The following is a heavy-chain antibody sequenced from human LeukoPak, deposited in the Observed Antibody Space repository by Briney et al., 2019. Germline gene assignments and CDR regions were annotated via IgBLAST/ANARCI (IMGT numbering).Heavy chain of an antibody. CDR3: ARVQGGGYRTADY. Sequence: PGGSLRLSCAASGFTFSSYEMNWARQAPGKGLEWVSYISSSGSTIYYADSVKGRFTISRDNSKNTLFLQMNSLRGEDTAMYYCARVQGGGYRTADYWGQGTLVTVSS. V-gene: IGHV3-48*03. J-gene: IGHJ4*02. CDR2: ISSSGSTI. D-gene: IGHD6-19*01. CDR1: GFTFSSYE.